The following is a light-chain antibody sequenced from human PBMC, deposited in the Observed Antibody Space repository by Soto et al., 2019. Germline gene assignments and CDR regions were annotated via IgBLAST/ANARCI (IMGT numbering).Light chain of an antibody. CDR3: QQYNSYLRT. Sequence: DIQMTQSPSTLSASVGDRVTITCRASQSISSWLAWYQQKPGKAPKLLIYKASSLDSGVPSRFSGSGSGTDFTLTISSLQPDDFATYYCQQYNSYLRTFGQGTKVEIK. CDR2: KAS. J-gene: IGKJ1*01. V-gene: IGKV1-5*03. CDR1: QSISSW.